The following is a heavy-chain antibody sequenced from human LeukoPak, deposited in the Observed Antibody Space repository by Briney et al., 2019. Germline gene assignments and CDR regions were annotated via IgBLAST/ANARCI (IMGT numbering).Heavy chain of an antibody. V-gene: IGHV1-18*01. CDR1: GYTFTSYG. CDR2: ISAYNGNT. D-gene: IGHD6-19*01. Sequence: ASVKVSCKASGYTFTSYGISWVRQAPGQGLEWMRWISAYNGNTNYAQKLQGRVTMTTDTSTSTAYMELRSLRSDDTAVYYCARDSSGWSARPYYYYGMDVWGQGTTVTVSS. CDR3: ARDSSGWSARPYYYYGMDV. J-gene: IGHJ6*02.